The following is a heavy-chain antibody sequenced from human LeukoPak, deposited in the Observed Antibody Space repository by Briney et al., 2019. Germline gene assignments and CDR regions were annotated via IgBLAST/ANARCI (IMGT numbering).Heavy chain of an antibody. V-gene: IGHV3-21*01. J-gene: IGHJ6*03. CDR1: GFTFSSYS. CDR2: ISSSSSYI. Sequence: GGSLRLSCAASGFTFSSYSMNWVRQAPGKGLEWVSSISSSSSYIYYADSVKGRFTISRDNAKNSLYLQMNSLRAEDTAVYYCARDRGSDLGSWFGESSQYYMDVWGKGTTVTVSS. CDR3: ARDRGSDLGSWFGESSQYYMDV. D-gene: IGHD3-10*01.